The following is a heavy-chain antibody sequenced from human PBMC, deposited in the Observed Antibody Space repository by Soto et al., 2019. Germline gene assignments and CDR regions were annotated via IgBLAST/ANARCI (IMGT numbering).Heavy chain of an antibody. J-gene: IGHJ5*02. CDR1: GFTFSGSA. CDR3: TRRRVAAAVLEWDP. V-gene: IGHV3-73*01. Sequence: EVQLVESGGGLVQPGGSLKLSCAASGFTFSGSAMHWVRQASGKGLEWVGRIRSKANSYATAYAASVKGRFTISRDDSKNTAYLQMNRLKTEDTAVYYCTRRRVAAAVLEWDPWGQGTLVTVSS. D-gene: IGHD6-13*01. CDR2: IRSKANSYAT.